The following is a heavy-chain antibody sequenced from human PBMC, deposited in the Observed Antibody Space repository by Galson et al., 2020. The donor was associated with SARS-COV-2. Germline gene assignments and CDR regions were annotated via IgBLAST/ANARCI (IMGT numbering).Heavy chain of an antibody. CDR3: ARAAQTFYDFWSGYYNAPHFDY. CDR1: GGSISSYY. J-gene: IGHJ4*02. CDR2: IYYSGST. D-gene: IGHD3-3*01. Sequence: SETLSLTCTVSGGSISSYYWSWIRQPPGKGLEWIGYIYYSGSTNYNPSLKSRVTISVDTSKNQFSLKLSSVTAADTAVHYCARAAQTFYDFWSGYYNAPHFDYWGQGTLVTVSS. V-gene: IGHV4-59*01.